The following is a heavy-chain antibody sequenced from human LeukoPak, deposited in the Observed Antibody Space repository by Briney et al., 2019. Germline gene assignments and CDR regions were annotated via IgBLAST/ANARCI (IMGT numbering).Heavy chain of an antibody. CDR2: IRSKANSYAT. V-gene: IGHV3-73*01. CDR1: GFTFSGSA. D-gene: IGHD3-16*01. J-gene: IGHJ6*03. Sequence: GGSLKLSCAASGFTFSGSAMHWVRQASGKGLEWVGRIRSKANSYATAYAASVKGRFTISRDDSKNTAYLQMNSLRAEDTAVYYCAKDLRIINYYYYYYMDVWGKGTTVTVSS. CDR3: AKDLRIINYYYYYYMDV.